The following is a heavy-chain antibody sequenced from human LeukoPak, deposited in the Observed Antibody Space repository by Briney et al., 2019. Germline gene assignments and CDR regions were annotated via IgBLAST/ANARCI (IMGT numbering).Heavy chain of an antibody. CDR1: GGSISSGSYY. CDR2: IYTSGST. V-gene: IGHV4-61*02. CDR3: ARDRYDFWSGYPWFDP. Sequence: SQTLSLTCTVSGGSISSGSYYWSWIRQPAGKGLEWIGRIYTSGSTNYNPSLKSRVTISVDTSKNQFSLKLSSVTAAGTAVYYCARDRYDFWSGYPWFDPWGQGTLVTVSS. D-gene: IGHD3-3*01. J-gene: IGHJ5*02.